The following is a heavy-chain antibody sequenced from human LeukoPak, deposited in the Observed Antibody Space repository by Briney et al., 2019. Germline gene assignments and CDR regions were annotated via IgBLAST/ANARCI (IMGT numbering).Heavy chain of an antibody. D-gene: IGHD2/OR15-2a*01. V-gene: IGHV4-59*11. Sequence: SETPSLTCTVSGASISSHYWSWIRQPPGKGLEWIGYVYHSGTTNYNPSLKSRVAISVDTSRNQFSLKLSSMTAADTAVYYCARGSTRADDYWSQGTLVTVSS. CDR1: GASISSHY. CDR3: ARGSTRADDY. CDR2: VYHSGTT. J-gene: IGHJ4*02.